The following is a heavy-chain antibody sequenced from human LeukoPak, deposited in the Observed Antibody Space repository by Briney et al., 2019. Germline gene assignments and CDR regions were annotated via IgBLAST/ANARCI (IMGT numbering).Heavy chain of an antibody. D-gene: IGHD3-22*01. J-gene: IGHJ3*02. Sequence: PGGSLRLSCAASGFTFSSYEMNWVRQAPGKGLEWVSYISSSGSTIYYADSVKGRFTISRDNAKNSLYLQMNSLRVEDTALYYCARYPYYYDSSGAGAFDIWGQGAMVTVSS. V-gene: IGHV3-48*03. CDR2: ISSSGSTI. CDR3: ARYPYYYDSSGAGAFDI. CDR1: GFTFSSYE.